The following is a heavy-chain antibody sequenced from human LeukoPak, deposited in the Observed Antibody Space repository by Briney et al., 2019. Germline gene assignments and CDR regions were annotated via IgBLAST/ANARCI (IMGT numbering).Heavy chain of an antibody. CDR1: GGSISSSSDY. CDR3: ARGSYPGWYNGEFDY. CDR2: IYYHENT. D-gene: IGHD6-19*01. Sequence: SETLSLTCTVSGGSISSSSDYWGWIRQAPGKGLEWIGSIYYHENTYYNSSLKSRVTISVDTSKNQFSLKLTSVTAADTAVYYCARGSYPGWYNGEFDYWGQGTLVPVSS. J-gene: IGHJ4*02. V-gene: IGHV4-39*07.